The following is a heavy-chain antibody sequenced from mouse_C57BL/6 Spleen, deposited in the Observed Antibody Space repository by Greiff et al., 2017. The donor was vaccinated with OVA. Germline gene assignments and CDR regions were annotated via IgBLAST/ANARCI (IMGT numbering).Heavy chain of an antibody. CDR3: ARKGNYVRETYYYAMDY. D-gene: IGHD2-1*01. Sequence: EVKVVESGGGLVKPGGSLKLSCAASGFTFSDYGMHWVRQAPEKGLEWVAYISSGSSTIYYADTVKGRFTISRDNAKNTLFLQMTSLRSEDTAMYYCARKGNYVRETYYYAMDYWGQGTSVTVSS. V-gene: IGHV5-17*01. J-gene: IGHJ4*01. CDR1: GFTFSDYG. CDR2: ISSGSSTI.